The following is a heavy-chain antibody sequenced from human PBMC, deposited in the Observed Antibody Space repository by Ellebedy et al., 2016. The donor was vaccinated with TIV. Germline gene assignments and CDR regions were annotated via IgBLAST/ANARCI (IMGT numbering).Heavy chain of an antibody. V-gene: IGHV1-69*06. D-gene: IGHD4-17*01. Sequence: SVKVSCXASGGTFSSYAISWVRQAPGQGLEWMGGIIPIFGTANYAQKFQGRVTITADKSTSTAYMELSSLRSEDTAVYYCARAARRYGDYPTPFDYWGQGTLVTVSS. CDR3: ARAARRYGDYPTPFDY. J-gene: IGHJ4*02. CDR2: IIPIFGTA. CDR1: GGTFSSYA.